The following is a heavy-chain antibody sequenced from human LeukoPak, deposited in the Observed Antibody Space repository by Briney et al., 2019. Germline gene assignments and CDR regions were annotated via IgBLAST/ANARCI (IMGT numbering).Heavy chain of an antibody. CDR3: ARLNDCSPSSCFSRWIDP. CDR2: LYYGGSP. CDR1: GDSISSSSNNFY. J-gene: IGHJ5*02. V-gene: IGHV4-39*07. Sequence: SETLSLTCTVSGDSISSSSNNFYWGWICQPPGKGLEWVGSLYYGGSPYYNPSLTSRVTMSVDTSKNQFSLKLSSVTAADTAVYYCARLNDCSPSSCFSRWIDPWGQGTLVTVSS. D-gene: IGHD2-2*01.